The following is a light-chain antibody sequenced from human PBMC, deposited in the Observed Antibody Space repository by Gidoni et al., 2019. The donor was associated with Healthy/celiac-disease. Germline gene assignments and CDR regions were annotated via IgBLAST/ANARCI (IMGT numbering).Light chain of an antibody. V-gene: IGKV3-15*01. J-gene: IGKJ5*01. CDR3: QQYNNWPRID. Sequence: EIVMTQSPATLSVSPGERATLSCRASQSVSSNLAWSQQKPGQAPRLLIYGASTRATGIPARFSGSGSGTEFTLTISSLQSEDFAVYYCQQYNNWPRIDFGQGTRLEIK. CDR2: GAS. CDR1: QSVSSN.